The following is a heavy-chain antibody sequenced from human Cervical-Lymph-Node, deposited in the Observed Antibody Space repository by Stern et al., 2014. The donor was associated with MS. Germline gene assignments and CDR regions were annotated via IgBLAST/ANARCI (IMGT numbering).Heavy chain of an antibody. J-gene: IGHJ6*02. CDR1: GGSFSRNA. V-gene: IGHV1-69*06. CDR2: IIPLLLTP. D-gene: IGHD1-1*01. Sequence: QVQLGQSGAEVKKPGSSVKVSCMASGGSFSRNAISWVRQAPGHGLEWEGGIIPLLLTPNYAQKFQGSVIITADRSRSTVDMELTSLRSEDTAVYYCARTVSAWNGDLMGAAPSGYYYGMDVWGQGTTVTVSS. CDR3: ARTVSAWNGDLMGAAPSGYYYGMDV.